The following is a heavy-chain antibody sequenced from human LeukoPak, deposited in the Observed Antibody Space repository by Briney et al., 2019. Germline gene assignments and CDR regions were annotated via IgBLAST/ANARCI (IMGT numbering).Heavy chain of an antibody. V-gene: IGHV4-59*08. Sequence: SETLSLTCTVSGGSMNAYYWTWFRQPPGKGLEWIGYIYYSGSTSYNPSLKSRLTISVDTSNNQFSLKLSSVTAADTAVYYCATIAGSPSFWGQGTLVTVSS. CDR3: ATIAGSPSF. D-gene: IGHD6-6*01. J-gene: IGHJ4*02. CDR2: IYYSGST. CDR1: GGSMNAYY.